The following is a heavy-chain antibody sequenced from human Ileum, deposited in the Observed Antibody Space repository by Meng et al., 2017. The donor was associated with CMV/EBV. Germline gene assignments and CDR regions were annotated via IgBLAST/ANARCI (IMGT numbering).Heavy chain of an antibody. Sequence: GESLKISCAASGFTVSSNYMTWVRQAPGKGLEWVSIIYTNDNTYYADSVNGRFIISRDNSKNTLYLQMNSLRAEDTAVYYCARRYWGAWGMDVWGQGATVTVSS. J-gene: IGHJ6*02. CDR2: IYTNDNT. CDR1: GFTVSSNY. V-gene: IGHV3-53*01. D-gene: IGHD3-16*01. CDR3: ARRYWGAWGMDV.